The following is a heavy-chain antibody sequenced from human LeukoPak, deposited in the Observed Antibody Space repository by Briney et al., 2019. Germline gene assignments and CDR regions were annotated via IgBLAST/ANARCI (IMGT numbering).Heavy chain of an antibody. D-gene: IGHD7-27*01. Sequence: GGSLRLSSAASGFTFTAYYMSWMRQAPGKGLEWISHISGHGDTIYYADSVKGRFTISRDNAKNSLYLQMNSLRAEDTAVYYCTRSNWGPEYWGQGTLVTVSS. CDR3: TRSNWGPEY. J-gene: IGHJ4*02. V-gene: IGHV3-11*04. CDR1: GFTFTAYY. CDR2: ISGHGDTI.